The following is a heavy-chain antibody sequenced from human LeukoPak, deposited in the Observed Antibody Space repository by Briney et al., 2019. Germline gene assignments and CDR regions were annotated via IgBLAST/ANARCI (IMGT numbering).Heavy chain of an antibody. D-gene: IGHD3-3*01. V-gene: IGHV1-69*05. J-gene: IGHJ4*02. CDR2: IVPIFGTA. CDR1: GGTFSSYA. CDR3: ARATYYDFWGGYYTGLDY. Sequence: SVKVSCKASGGTFSSYAISWERQAPGQGLEWMGRIVPIFGTANYAQKFQGRVTITTDESTSTAYMELSSLRSEDTAVYYCARATYYDFWGGYYTGLDYWGQGTLVTVSS.